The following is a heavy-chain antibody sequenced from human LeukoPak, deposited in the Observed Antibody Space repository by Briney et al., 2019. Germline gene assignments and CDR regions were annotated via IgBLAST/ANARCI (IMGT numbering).Heavy chain of an antibody. Sequence: GGSLRLSCAASGFTFSSYAMSWVRQAPGKGLEWVSAISGSGGSTYYADSVKGRFTISRDNSKNTLYLQMNSLRAEDTAVYYCAKVGYCSSTSCYPAAFDIWGQGTMVTVSS. V-gene: IGHV3-23*01. CDR2: ISGSGGST. D-gene: IGHD2-2*01. CDR3: AKVGYCSSTSCYPAAFDI. J-gene: IGHJ3*02. CDR1: GFTFSSYA.